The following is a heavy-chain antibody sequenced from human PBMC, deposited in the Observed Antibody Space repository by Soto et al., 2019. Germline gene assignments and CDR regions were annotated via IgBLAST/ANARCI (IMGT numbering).Heavy chain of an antibody. J-gene: IGHJ6*02. CDR2: ISYDGSNK. D-gene: IGHD3-3*01. CDR3: ARLPPTYYDFWSGYPDYYYGMDV. V-gene: IGHV3-30*03. CDR1: GFTFSSYG. Sequence: GGSLRLSCAASGFTFSSYGMHWVRQAPGKGLEWVAVISYDGSNKYYADSVKGRFTISRDNSKNTLYLQMNSLRAEDTAVYYCARLPPTYYDFWSGYPDYYYGMDVWGQGTTVTVSS.